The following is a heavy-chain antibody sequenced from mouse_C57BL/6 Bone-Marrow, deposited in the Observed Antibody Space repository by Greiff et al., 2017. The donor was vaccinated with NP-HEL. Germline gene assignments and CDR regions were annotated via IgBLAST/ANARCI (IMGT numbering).Heavy chain of an antibody. J-gene: IGHJ4*01. CDR1: GFTFSSYA. CDR3: ARDYGDY. Sequence: DVTLVESGGGLVKPGGSLKLSCAASGFTFSSYAMSWVRQTPEQRLEWVATISDGGSYTYYPDNVKGRFTISRDNAKNNLYLHMSHLKAEDTAMYYCARDYGDYWGQGTSVTVSS. CDR2: ISDGGSYT. D-gene: IGHD1-1*01. V-gene: IGHV5-4*01.